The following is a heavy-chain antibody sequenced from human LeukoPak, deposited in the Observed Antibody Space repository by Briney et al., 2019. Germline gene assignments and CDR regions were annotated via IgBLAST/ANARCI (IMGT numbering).Heavy chain of an antibody. CDR1: GGSISSYY. D-gene: IGHD3-10*01. Sequence: KPSETLSLTCTVSGGSISSYYWSWIRQPAGKGLEWIGRIHTSGSTNYNPSLRSRVTVSVDTSKNQFSLKLSSVTAADTAVYYCARGKYYYGSGSLYFDYWGQGTLVTVSS. CDR3: ARGKYYYGSGSLYFDY. CDR2: IHTSGST. V-gene: IGHV4-4*07. J-gene: IGHJ4*02.